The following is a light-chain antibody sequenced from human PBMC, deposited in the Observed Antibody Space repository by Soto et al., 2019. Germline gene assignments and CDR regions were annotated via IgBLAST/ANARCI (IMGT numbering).Light chain of an antibody. CDR2: AAS. Sequence: DIQLTQSPSFLSTSVGDRVTITCRASQGISSYLAWYQQKPGKAPKLLIYAASTLQSGVPSRFSGSGSGTEFTXTXSXXQPEXXXXXXXXXXDSYSTFGQGTRLEIK. CDR1: QGISSY. J-gene: IGKJ5*01. CDR3: XXXDSYST. V-gene: IGKV1-9*01.